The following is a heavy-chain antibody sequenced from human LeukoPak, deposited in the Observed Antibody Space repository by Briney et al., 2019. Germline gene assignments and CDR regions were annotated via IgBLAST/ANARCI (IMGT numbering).Heavy chain of an antibody. CDR1: GYTFTGYY. CDR2: INPNSGGT. J-gene: IGHJ4*02. D-gene: IGHD6-13*01. Sequence: GASVKVSCKASGYTFTGYYMHWVRQAPGQGLEWMGWINPNSGGTNYAQKFQGRVTMTRDTSISTAYMELSRLRSDDTAVYYCARDRGIAAADFDYWGQGTLVTVSS. CDR3: ARDRGIAAADFDY. V-gene: IGHV1-2*02.